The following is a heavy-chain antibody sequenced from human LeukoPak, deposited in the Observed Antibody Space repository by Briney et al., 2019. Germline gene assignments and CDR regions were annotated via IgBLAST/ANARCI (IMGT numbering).Heavy chain of an antibody. Sequence: HPGGSLRLSCAASGFTFSSYWMSWVRQAPGKGLEWVANIKQDGSEKYYVDSVKGRFTISRDNAKSSLYLQMNSLRAEDTAVYYCARELIDIVVVPAAIGWGVFDIWGQGTMVTVSS. CDR1: GFTFSSYW. D-gene: IGHD2-2*02. CDR3: ARELIDIVVVPAAIGWGVFDI. CDR2: IKQDGSEK. V-gene: IGHV3-7*01. J-gene: IGHJ3*02.